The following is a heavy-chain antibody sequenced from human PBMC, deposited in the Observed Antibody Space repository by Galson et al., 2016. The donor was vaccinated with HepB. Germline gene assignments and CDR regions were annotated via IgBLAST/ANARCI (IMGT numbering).Heavy chain of an antibody. CDR3: ARVMRPGYKYGLKAFDY. J-gene: IGHJ4*02. V-gene: IGHV3-74*01. CDR2: INIDSSTT. CDR1: GINFSSYW. D-gene: IGHD5-18*01. Sequence: LRLSCAASGINFSSYWMHWVRQAPGKGLVWVSRINIDSSTTTYVDSVKGRFTISRDNDQKTLYLQMNSIRVEDTAVYYGARVMRPGYKYGLKAFDYWGQGTLVTVSS.